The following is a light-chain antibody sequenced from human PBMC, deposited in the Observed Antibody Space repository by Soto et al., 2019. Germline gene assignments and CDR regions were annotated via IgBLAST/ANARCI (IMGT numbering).Light chain of an antibody. Sequence: DIQMTQSPSTLSASVGDRVIVTCRASQSINKWLAWYQQEPGKAPKLLIYHASSVESGVPSRFSGSVSGTEFTLTISSLQPDDFATYFCQEYKSQPYIFGQGTEVEI. CDR3: QEYKSQPYI. CDR2: HAS. CDR1: QSINKW. J-gene: IGKJ2*01. V-gene: IGKV1-5*01.